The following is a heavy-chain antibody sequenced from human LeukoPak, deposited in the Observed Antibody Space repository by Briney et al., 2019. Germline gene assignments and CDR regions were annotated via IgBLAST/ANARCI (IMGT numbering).Heavy chain of an antibody. V-gene: IGHV1-46*01. Sequence: ASVKVSCKASGYTFTSYYMHWVRQAPGQGLEWMGIINPSGGSTSYAQKFQGRVTMTRDTSTSTVYMELSSLRSEDTAVCYCARAGGQPHPGYSSSWYNWFDPWGQGTLVTVSS. CDR1: GYTFTSYY. J-gene: IGHJ5*02. CDR3: ARAGGQPHPGYSSSWYNWFDP. D-gene: IGHD6-13*01. CDR2: INPSGGST.